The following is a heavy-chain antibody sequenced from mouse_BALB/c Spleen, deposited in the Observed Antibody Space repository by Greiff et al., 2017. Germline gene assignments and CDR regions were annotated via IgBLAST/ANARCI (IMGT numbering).Heavy chain of an antibody. J-gene: IGHJ2*01. CDR2: ISSGGSYT. CDR3: ARQKLYFDY. V-gene: IGHV5-6*01. CDR1: GFTFSSYG. Sequence: EVMLVESGGDLVKPGGSLKLSCAASGFTFSSYGMSWVRQTPDKRLEWVATISSGGSYTYYPDSVKGRFTISRDNAKNTLYLQMSSLKSEDTAMYYCARQKLYFDYWGQGTTLTVSS.